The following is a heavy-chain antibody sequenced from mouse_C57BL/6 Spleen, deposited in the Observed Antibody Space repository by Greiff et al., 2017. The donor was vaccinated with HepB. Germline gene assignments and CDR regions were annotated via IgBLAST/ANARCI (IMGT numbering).Heavy chain of an antibody. CDR3: ARVVPYYFDY. V-gene: IGHV5-17*01. CDR2: ISSGSSTI. D-gene: IGHD1-1*02. Sequence: EVKLVESGGGLVKPGGSLKLSCAASGFTFSDYGMHWVRQAPEKGLEWVAYISSGSSTIYYADTVKGRFTISRDNAKNTLFLQMTSLRSEDTAMYYCARVVPYYFDYWGQGTTLTVSS. J-gene: IGHJ2*01. CDR1: GFTFSDYG.